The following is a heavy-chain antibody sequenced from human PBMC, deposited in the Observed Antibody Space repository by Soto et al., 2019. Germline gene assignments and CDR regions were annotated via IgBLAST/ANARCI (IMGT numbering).Heavy chain of an antibody. CDR2: INPSAGGT. CDR3: ARDSTLAY. V-gene: IGHV1-46*01. CDR1: GYIFTSYY. J-gene: IGHJ4*02. Sequence: ASVKVSCKASGYIFTSYYMHWVRQAPGQGLEWMGIINPSAGGTSYKQKFQGRVTMTRDTSTSTVYMELSSLSSEDTAVYYCARDSTLAYWGQRTLVTVSS.